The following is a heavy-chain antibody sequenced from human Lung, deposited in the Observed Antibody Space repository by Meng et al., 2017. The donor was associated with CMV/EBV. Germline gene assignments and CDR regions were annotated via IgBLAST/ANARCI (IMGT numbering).Heavy chain of an antibody. CDR2: IIPILGIA. CDR1: GGTFSSYA. Sequence: SVXVSCKASGGTFSSYAISWVRQAPGQGLEWMGGIIPILGIANYAQKFQGRVTITADKSTSTAYMELSSLRSEDTAVYYCARGGTVVPAAIRGRGWFDPWGQGTRVTGAS. D-gene: IGHD2-2*02. J-gene: IGHJ5*02. CDR3: ARGGTVVPAAIRGRGWFDP. V-gene: IGHV1-69*10.